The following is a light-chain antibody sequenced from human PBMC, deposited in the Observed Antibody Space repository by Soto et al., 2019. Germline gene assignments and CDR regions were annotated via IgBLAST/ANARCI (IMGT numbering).Light chain of an antibody. CDR1: SSDVGSYKF. CDR3: GSYAGGSTLV. V-gene: IGLV2-23*01. CDR2: EGS. J-gene: IGLJ2*01. Sequence: QSALTQPASVSGSPGQSITISCTGTSSDVGSYKFVSWYQQHPVKAPKLMIYEGSKRPSGVSNRFSGSKSGNTASLTISGLQAEEGAVYYGGSYAGGSTLVFGGGTKLTVL.